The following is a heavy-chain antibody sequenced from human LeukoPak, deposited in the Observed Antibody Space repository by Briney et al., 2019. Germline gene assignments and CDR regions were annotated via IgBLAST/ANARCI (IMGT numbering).Heavy chain of an antibody. CDR2: IYSGGST. Sequence: GSLRLSCAASGFTVSSNYMSWVRQAPGKGLEWVSVIYSGGSTYFADSVKGRFTISRDNSKNALYLQMNSLRAEDTAVYYCARGGPPYDFWSGLSLRGSRDNWFDPWGREPWSPSPQ. CDR1: GFTVSSNY. J-gene: IGHJ5*02. D-gene: IGHD3-3*01. V-gene: IGHV3-53*01. CDR3: ARGGPPYDFWSGLSLRGSRDNWFDP.